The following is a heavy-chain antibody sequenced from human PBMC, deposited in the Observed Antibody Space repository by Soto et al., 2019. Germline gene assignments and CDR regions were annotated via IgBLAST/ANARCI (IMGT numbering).Heavy chain of an antibody. Sequence: NPSETLSLTCTVSGGSVSSGSYYWSWIRQPPGKGLEWIGYIYYSGSTNYNPSLKSRVTISVDTSKNQFSLKLSSVTAADTAVYYCARDINPLNWFDPWGQGTLVTVSS. CDR1: GGSVSSGSYY. CDR3: ARDINPLNWFDP. V-gene: IGHV4-61*01. CDR2: IYYSGST. J-gene: IGHJ5*02.